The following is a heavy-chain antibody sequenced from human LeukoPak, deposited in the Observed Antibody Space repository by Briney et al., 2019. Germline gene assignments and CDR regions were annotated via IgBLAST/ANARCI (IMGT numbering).Heavy chain of an antibody. J-gene: IGHJ4*02. D-gene: IGHD5-18*01. V-gene: IGHV4-4*02. CDR3: ASVHTAMVTFVY. CDR1: GGSISSSTW. Sequence: KPSGTLSLTCAVSGGSISSSTWWSWVRQPPGRGLEWIGEIYHSGSTNYNPSLKSRLTISVDKSKNQFSLKLTSVTAADTAVYYCASVHTAMVTFVYWGQGTLVTVSS. CDR2: IYHSGST.